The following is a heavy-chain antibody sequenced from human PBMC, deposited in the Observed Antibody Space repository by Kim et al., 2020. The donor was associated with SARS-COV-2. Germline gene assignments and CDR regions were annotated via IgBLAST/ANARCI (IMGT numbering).Heavy chain of an antibody. Sequence: GGSLRLSCTASGFTFSNYIMNWVRQAPGMGLEWVSGIIGSGGRTYYADFVKGRLTISRDNSKNTLYLQMNSLRAEDAAVYYCAKTREYCGGDCYSRDDAFDIWGQGTMVTVSS. CDR1: GFTFSNYI. CDR3: AKTREYCGGDCYSRDDAFDI. J-gene: IGHJ3*02. D-gene: IGHD2-21*02. CDR2: IIGSGGRT. V-gene: IGHV3-23*01.